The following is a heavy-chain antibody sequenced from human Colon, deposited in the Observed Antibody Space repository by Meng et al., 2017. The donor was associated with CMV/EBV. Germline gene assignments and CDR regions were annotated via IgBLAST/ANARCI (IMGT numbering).Heavy chain of an antibody. V-gene: IGHV3-11*01. CDR3: VRDRPKSWGNSGCPSGEY. CDR2: ISSSGSTI. Sequence: GGPLKISCAASGFTFSDYYMSWIRQAPGQGLAWVSYISSSGSTIYYADSVKGRSTISRDNAKHSLFLQMNSLRAEDTDLYYCVRDRPKSWGNSGCPSGEYWGQGTLVTVSS. CDR1: GFTFSDYY. J-gene: IGHJ4*02. D-gene: IGHD3-10*01.